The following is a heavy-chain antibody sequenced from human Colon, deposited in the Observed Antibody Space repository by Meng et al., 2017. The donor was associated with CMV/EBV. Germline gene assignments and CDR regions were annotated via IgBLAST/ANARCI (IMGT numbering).Heavy chain of an antibody. CDR1: GFTFSSHA. CDR2: ISASGATT. J-gene: IGHJ5*02. CDR3: ASRGNYCSGGSCYYWFDP. V-gene: IGHV3-23*01. D-gene: IGHD2-15*01. Sequence: GESLKISCAASGFTFSSHAMTWVRQDPGKGLEWVSAISASGATTYYADSVRGRFTISRDNSKNSLSLQMNNLRGEDAAVSYCASRGNYCSGGSCYYWFDPWGQGTLVTVSS.